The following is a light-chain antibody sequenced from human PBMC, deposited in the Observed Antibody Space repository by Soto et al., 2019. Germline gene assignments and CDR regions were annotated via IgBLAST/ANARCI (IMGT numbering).Light chain of an antibody. CDR3: QQYGSSPPT. V-gene: IGKV3-20*01. CDR2: GAS. J-gene: IGKJ1*01. CDR1: QSISRY. Sequence: IVLTQSPGTLSLSPGERTTLSCRASQSISRYLAWYQQKPGQGPRLLIYGASSRATGTPDRFSGSGSGTDFTLTINRLEPEDFALYYCQQYGSSPPTFGQGTKVENK.